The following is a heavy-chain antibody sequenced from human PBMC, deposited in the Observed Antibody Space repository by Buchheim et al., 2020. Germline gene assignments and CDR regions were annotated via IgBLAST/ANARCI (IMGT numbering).Heavy chain of an antibody. J-gene: IGHJ5*02. V-gene: IGHV3-20*04. Sequence: EVQLVESGGGVVRPGGSLRLSCAASGFTFDDYGMSWVRQAPGKGLEWVSGINWNGGSTGYADSVKGRFTISRDNAKNFLYLQMNSLRAEDTALYYCARDRFTDCSGGSCHYNWFDPWGQGTL. CDR2: INWNGGST. D-gene: IGHD2-15*01. CDR1: GFTFDDYG. CDR3: ARDRFTDCSGGSCHYNWFDP.